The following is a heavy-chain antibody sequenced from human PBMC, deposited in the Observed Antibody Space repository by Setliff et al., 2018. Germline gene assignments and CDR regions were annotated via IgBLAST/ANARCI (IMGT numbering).Heavy chain of an antibody. CDR2: IFYSDTA. J-gene: IGHJ6*03. D-gene: IGHD3-10*01. V-gene: IGHV4-61*08. CDR3: ARDRSTVIRGVTSFFYYYMDV. CDR1: GGSVSNSGFF. Sequence: SETLSLTCTVSGGSVSNSGFFWGWLRQAPGKGLEWIGNIFYSDTAKYNPSLESRAAISVDSSKNQFSLKLRSVTAADTAVYYCARDRSTVIRGVTSFFYYYMDVWGGGTTVTVSS.